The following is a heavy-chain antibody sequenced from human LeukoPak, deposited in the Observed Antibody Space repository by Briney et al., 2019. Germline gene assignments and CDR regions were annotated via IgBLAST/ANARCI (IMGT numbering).Heavy chain of an antibody. CDR2: IWYDGSNK. Sequence: GRSLRLSCAASGFTFSSYGMHWVRQASGKGLEWVAVIWYDGSNKYYADSVKGRFTISRDNSKNTLYLQMNSLRAEDTAVYYCAKDLAGYSGYDYNYWGQGTLVTVSS. D-gene: IGHD5-12*01. CDR3: AKDLAGYSGYDYNY. J-gene: IGHJ4*02. CDR1: GFTFSSYG. V-gene: IGHV3-33*06.